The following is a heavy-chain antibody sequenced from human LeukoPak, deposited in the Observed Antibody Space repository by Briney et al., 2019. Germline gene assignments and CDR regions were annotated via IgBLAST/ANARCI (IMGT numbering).Heavy chain of an antibody. J-gene: IGHJ5*02. CDR2: IIPIFGTA. Sequence: GASVKVSCKASGYTFTSYGISWVRQAPGQGLEWMGGIIPIFGTANYTQKFQGRVTITADESTSTAYMELSSLRSEDTAVYYCASHRGYDRVSSNWFDPWGQGTLVTVSS. D-gene: IGHD5-12*01. CDR3: ASHRGYDRVSSNWFDP. V-gene: IGHV1-69*13. CDR1: GYTFTSYG.